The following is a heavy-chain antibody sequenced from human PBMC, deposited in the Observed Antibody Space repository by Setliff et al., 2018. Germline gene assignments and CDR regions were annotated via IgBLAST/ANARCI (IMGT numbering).Heavy chain of an antibody. CDR1: GGPINNFRDY. CDR2: VYYTGIT. Sequence: SETLSLTCNVSGGPINNFRDYWGWIRQPPGKGLEWIGNVYYTGITYYNPSLKSRLTMSVDTSYNQFYLKLTSVTAADTAVYYCGRTGTYRYFDSWGQGTRVTVSS. D-gene: IGHD1-1*01. J-gene: IGHJ4*02. CDR3: GRTGTYRYFDS. V-gene: IGHV4-39*07.